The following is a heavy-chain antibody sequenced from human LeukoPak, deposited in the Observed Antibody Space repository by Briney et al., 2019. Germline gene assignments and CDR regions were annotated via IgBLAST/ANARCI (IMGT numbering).Heavy chain of an antibody. CDR2: IDTYSGRT. V-gene: IGHV1-18*01. D-gene: IGHD1-14*01. CDR3: ARDSGMSATDSFDP. CDR1: GYPYNTAG. J-gene: IGHJ5*02. Sequence: ASVKVSCKASGYPYNTAGISLVRQAPGQGLELMGWIDTYSGRTNFAQKFQGRVTMTSDAFTTTAYMELRSLRSDDTAMYYCARDSGMSATDSFDPWGREPWSPSPQ.